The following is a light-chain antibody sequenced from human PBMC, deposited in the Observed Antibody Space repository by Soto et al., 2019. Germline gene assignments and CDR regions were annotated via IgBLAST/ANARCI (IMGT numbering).Light chain of an antibody. CDR2: SNN. CDR1: SSNIGSNT. V-gene: IGLV1-44*01. Sequence: QSVLTQPPSASGTPGQRVTISCSGSSSNIGSNTVNWYQQLPGTAPKLLIYSNNQRPSGVPDRFSGSKSGTSASLAISGRQSEDEADDYCAAWDDSLNGPVFGGGTQLTVL. CDR3: AAWDDSLNGPV. J-gene: IGLJ2*01.